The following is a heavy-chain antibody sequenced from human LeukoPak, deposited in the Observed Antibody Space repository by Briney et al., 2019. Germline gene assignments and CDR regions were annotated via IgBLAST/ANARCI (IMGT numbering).Heavy chain of an antibody. CDR3: ARLMTLVRGGLKRLPRSCGMDV. Sequence: GESLKISCKGSGYSFNAYYIAWVRQMPGKDLEWMGAIYPGDSDTTYSPSLQGQVTISADKSATTAYLQWNSLKASDTATYYCARLMTLVRGGLKRLPRSCGMDVWGQGTTVTVS. CDR1: GYSFNAYY. V-gene: IGHV5-51*01. CDR2: IYPGDSDT. D-gene: IGHD3-10*01. J-gene: IGHJ6*02.